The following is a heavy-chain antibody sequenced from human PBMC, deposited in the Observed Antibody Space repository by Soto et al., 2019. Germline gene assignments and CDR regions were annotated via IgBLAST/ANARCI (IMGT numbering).Heavy chain of an antibody. Sequence: ASVKVSCKVSGYTLTELSMHWVRQAPGKGLEWMGGFDPEDGETIYAQKFRGRVTMTEDTSTDTAYMELSSLRSEDTAVYYCATDPLDSSGYYYGYFNLWGRGTLATVSS. D-gene: IGHD3-22*01. CDR3: ATDPLDSSGYYYGYFNL. V-gene: IGHV1-24*01. CDR2: FDPEDGET. CDR1: GYTLTELS. J-gene: IGHJ2*01.